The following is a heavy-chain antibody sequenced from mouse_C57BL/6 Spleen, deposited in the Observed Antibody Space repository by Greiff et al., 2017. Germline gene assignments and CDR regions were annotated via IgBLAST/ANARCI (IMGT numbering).Heavy chain of an antibody. Sequence: EVHLVESGGGLVKPGGSLKLSCAASGFTFSSYAMSWVRQTPEKRLEWVATISDGGSYTYYPDNVKGRFTISRDNAKNNLYLQMSHLKSEDTAMYYCARVYGSRDYYAMDYWGQGTSVTVSS. CDR3: ARVYGSRDYYAMDY. V-gene: IGHV5-4*01. CDR2: ISDGGSYT. D-gene: IGHD1-1*01. CDR1: GFTFSSYA. J-gene: IGHJ4*01.